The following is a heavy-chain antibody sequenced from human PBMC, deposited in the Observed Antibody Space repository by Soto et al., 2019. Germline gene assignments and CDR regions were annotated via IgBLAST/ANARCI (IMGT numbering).Heavy chain of an antibody. V-gene: IGHV3-23*01. CDR2: ITTSGGNT. D-gene: IGHD2-8*01. CDR1: GFTFSTYA. CDR3: AGRYCTYGVCYTNYYYFIDL. Sequence: LRLSCAASGFTFSTYAMSWVRQAPGKGLERVSTITTSGGNTYYADSVQGRFTISRDNSKNTLYLQMNSLRAEDTAVYYCAGRYCTYGVCYTNYYYFIDLRGKGSTVTGSS. J-gene: IGHJ6*03.